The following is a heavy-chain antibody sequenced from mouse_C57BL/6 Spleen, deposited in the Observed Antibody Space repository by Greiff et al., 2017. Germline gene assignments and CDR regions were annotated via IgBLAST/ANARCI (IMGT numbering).Heavy chain of an antibody. CDR1: GFTFSNYW. V-gene: IGHV6-3*01. D-gene: IGHD2-2*01. J-gene: IGHJ3*01. CDR3: TGYGYDWFAY. CDR2: IRLKSDNYAT. Sequence: EVKLQESGGGLVQPGGSMKLSCVASGFTFSNYWMNWVRQSPEKGLEWVAQIRLKSDNYATNYAESVKGRFTISRDDSKSSVYLQMNNLRAEDTGIYYCTGYGYDWFAYWGQGTLVTVAA.